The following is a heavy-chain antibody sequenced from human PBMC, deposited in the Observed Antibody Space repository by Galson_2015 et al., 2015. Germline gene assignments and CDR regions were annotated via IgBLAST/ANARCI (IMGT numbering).Heavy chain of an antibody. CDR3: ARPLYSNGWPDAFDI. Sequence: ATLSLACAVYGGSFSGDYWCWLRPSPGRALEGIGEINRSGGTNYNPSLKSRVTISVDTSKDQFSLKLTSLTAADTAVYYCARPLYSNGWPDAFDIWGQGTMVTVSS. CDR1: GGSFSGDY. D-gene: IGHD6-19*01. CDR2: INRSGGT. J-gene: IGHJ3*02. V-gene: IGHV4-34*01.